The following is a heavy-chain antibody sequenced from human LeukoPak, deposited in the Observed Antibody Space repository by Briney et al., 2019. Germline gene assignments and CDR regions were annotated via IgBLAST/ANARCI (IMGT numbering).Heavy chain of an antibody. D-gene: IGHD6-19*01. J-gene: IGHJ4*02. Sequence: GGSLRLSCAASGFTFSSYEMNWVRQAPGKGLEWVSYISSSGSTIYYAVPVKGRFTISRDNAKNSLYLQMNSLRAEDTAVYYCAREAAVAGDYWGQGTLVTVSS. CDR1: GFTFSSYE. CDR2: ISSSGSTI. CDR3: AREAAVAGDY. V-gene: IGHV3-48*03.